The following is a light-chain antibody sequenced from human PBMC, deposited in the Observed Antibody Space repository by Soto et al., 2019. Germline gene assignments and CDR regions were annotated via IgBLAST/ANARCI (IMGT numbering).Light chain of an antibody. CDR2: GPS. V-gene: IGKV1-27*01. CDR1: QDISNY. Sequence: DIQMTQSPSSLSASVGDTVTITCRASQDISNYLAWFQQKPGEAPKLLIYGPSTLESGVPSRFSGSKSGTDFTVTISGLQPEDVAIYYCQKYNSLPFTFGPGTKVEIQ. J-gene: IGKJ3*01. CDR3: QKYNSLPFT.